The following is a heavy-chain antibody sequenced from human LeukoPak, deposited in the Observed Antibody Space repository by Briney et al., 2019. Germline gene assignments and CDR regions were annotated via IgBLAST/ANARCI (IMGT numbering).Heavy chain of an antibody. Sequence: SQTLSLTCAISGDSFSSNSAAWNWIRQSPSRGLEWLVRTYYRSKLYNDYAVSVKNRITINPDTSKNQFSLQLNSVTPEDTAVYYCAREFRGIAAAGIDYWGQGTLVTVSS. V-gene: IGHV6-1*01. CDR1: GDSFSSNSAA. J-gene: IGHJ4*02. CDR2: TYYRSKLYN. D-gene: IGHD6-13*01. CDR3: AREFRGIAAAGIDY.